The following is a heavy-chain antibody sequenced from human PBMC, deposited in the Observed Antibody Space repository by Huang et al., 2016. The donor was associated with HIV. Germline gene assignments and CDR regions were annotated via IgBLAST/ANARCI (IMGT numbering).Heavy chain of an antibody. J-gene: IGHJ4*03. CDR1: GFLFITFT. CDR2: MSGSGSSI. D-gene: IGHD2-15*01. Sequence: EVQLEESGGALVKPGGSLRLSCAATGFLFITFTMPWVRQAPGRGVEGVASMSGSGSSIYYADAVKGRFTISRDNTKKSLYLQMSSLGVDDTAFYFCARGGPVGYFNLWGHGTLVSVSS. CDR3: ARGGPVGYFNL. V-gene: IGHV3-21*01.